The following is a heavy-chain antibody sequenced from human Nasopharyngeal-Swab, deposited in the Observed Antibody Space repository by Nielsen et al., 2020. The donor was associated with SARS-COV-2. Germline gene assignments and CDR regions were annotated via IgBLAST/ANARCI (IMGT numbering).Heavy chain of an antibody. D-gene: IGHD6-19*01. J-gene: IGHJ6*03. CDR1: GYSFTSYW. CDR2: IYPGDSDT. V-gene: IGHV5-51*01. Sequence: GGSLRLSCKGSGYSFTSYWIGWVRQMPGKGLEWMGIIYPGDSDTRYSPSFQGQVTISADKSISTAYLQWGSLKASDTAMYYCALRSSGGRGYYYYYMDVWGKGTTVTVSS. CDR3: ALRSSGGRGYYYYYMDV.